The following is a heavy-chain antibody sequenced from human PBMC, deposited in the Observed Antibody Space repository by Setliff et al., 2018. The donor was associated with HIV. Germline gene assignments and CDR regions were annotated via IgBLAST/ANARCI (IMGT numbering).Heavy chain of an antibody. D-gene: IGHD1-26*01. CDR2: ITGTGTTV. J-gene: IGHJ4*02. Sequence: GGSLRLSCAASGFVFSDHSFHWVRQAPGQGLGWLSYITGTGTTVSYADSVRGRFIISRDSVRNEVYLQIKRLRVEDTAVYYCARDQLRIPERWDFDFWGQGTLVTVSS. CDR1: GFVFSDHS. V-gene: IGHV3-48*01. CDR3: ARDQLRIPERWDFDF.